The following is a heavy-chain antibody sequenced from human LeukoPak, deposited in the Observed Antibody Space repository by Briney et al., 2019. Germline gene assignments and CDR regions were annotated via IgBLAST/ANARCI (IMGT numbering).Heavy chain of an antibody. Sequence: SETLSLTCTVSGGSISSSSYYWGWIRQPPGKGLEWIGSIYYSGSTYYNPSLKSRVTISVDTSKNQFSLKLSSATAADTAVYYCARLAGYGGNRGYYYYYYMDVWGKGTTVTVSS. V-gene: IGHV4-39*01. J-gene: IGHJ6*03. CDR3: ARLAGYGGNRGYYYYYYMDV. CDR2: IYYSGST. CDR1: GGSISSSSYY. D-gene: IGHD4-23*01.